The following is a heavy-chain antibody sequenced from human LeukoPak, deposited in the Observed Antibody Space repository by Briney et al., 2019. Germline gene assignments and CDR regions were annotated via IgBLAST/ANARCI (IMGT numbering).Heavy chain of an antibody. Sequence: GESLKISCKGSGYSFTSYWIGWVRQMPGKGLEWMGTIYPGDSDSRYSPSFQGQVTISADKSISTAYLQWNSLEASDTAIYYCARFPPSGTPDYWGQGTLVTVSS. D-gene: IGHD6-13*01. J-gene: IGHJ4*02. CDR2: IYPGDSDS. V-gene: IGHV5-51*01. CDR1: GYSFTSYW. CDR3: ARFPPSGTPDY.